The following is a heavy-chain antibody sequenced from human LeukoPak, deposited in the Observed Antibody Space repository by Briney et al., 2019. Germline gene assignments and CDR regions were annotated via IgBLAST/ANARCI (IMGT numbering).Heavy chain of an antibody. CDR3: ASEDPYSSSWTDY. D-gene: IGHD6-13*01. J-gene: IGHJ4*02. Sequence: GGSLRLSCAASGFTFSSYWMSWVRQAPGKGLEWVAYIKQDGSEKYYVDSVKGRFTISRDNAKNSLYLQMNSLRAEDTAVYYCASEDPYSSSWTDYWGQGTLVTVSS. CDR2: IKQDGSEK. V-gene: IGHV3-7*01. CDR1: GFTFSSYW.